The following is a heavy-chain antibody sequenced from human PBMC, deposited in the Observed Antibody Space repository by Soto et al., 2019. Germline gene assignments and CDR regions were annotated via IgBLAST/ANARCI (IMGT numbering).Heavy chain of an antibody. J-gene: IGHJ4*02. CDR3: ARDERDLRFLEWSYYFDY. D-gene: IGHD3-3*01. CDR2: VWYTGIT. CDR1: GVSITDYY. V-gene: IGHV4-59*01. Sequence: SETLSLTCAVSGVSITDYYWTWIRQAPGKGLEWIGFVWYTGITNYNPSLKNRVTLAVDMSKNQFSLELRSVTAEDTAVYYCARDERDLRFLEWSYYFDYWGQGTLVTVSS.